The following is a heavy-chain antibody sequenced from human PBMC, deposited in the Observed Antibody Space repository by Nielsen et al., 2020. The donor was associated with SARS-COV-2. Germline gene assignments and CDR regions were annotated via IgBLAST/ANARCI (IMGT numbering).Heavy chain of an antibody. Sequence: GGSLRLSCVASESTFSIYWMHWVRQAPGRGLVWVSRLNSDGSSTNYADSVKGRFTISRDNAKNSRYLQMNSLRAEDTALYYCAKDVRPVGATFYYFDSWGQGTLVTVSS. V-gene: IGHV3-74*01. D-gene: IGHD1-26*01. CDR2: LNSDGSST. CDR3: AKDVRPVGATFYYFDS. J-gene: IGHJ4*02. CDR1: ESTFSIYW.